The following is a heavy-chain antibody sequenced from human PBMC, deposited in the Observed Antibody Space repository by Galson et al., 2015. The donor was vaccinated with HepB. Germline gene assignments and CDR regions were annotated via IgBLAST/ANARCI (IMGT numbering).Heavy chain of an antibody. Sequence: SLRLSCAASGFTFSTYSMNWVRQAPGKGLEWISYIISSSSFISYADSVKGRFTISRDNAKNSLYLQMNSLRVEDTAIYYCTRGATGPWGQGTLVTVSS. J-gene: IGHJ5*02. CDR1: GFTFSTYS. CDR3: TRGATGP. V-gene: IGHV3-21*01. CDR2: IISSSSFI. D-gene: IGHD1-1*01.